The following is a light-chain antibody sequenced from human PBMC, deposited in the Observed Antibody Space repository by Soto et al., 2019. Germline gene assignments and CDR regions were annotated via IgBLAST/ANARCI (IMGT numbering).Light chain of an antibody. J-gene: IGLJ3*02. CDR2: EVS. Sequence: QPVLTQPASVSGSPGQSITISCTGTSSDVGVYNYVSWYQQHPGKAPKLMIYEVSNRPSGVSNRFSGSKSGNTASLTISGLQAEDEADYYCSSYTSSSTLAVFGGGTKLTVL. CDR3: SSYTSSSTLAV. CDR1: SSDVGVYNY. V-gene: IGLV2-14*01.